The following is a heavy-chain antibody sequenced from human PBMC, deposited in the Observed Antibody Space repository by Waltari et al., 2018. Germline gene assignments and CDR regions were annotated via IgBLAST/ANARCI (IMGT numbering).Heavy chain of an antibody. Sequence: QVQLVESGGGVVQPGGSLRLPCAESGFTIPPYGLNSLRQAPGKGLEWVALIPYDEAKKYYADSVKGRFTISRDIARNTLHLQMNSLRPEDTAVYYCARGFSNGYGHAVDVWGQGTTVTVS. CDR1: GFTIPPYG. V-gene: IGHV3-30*02. CDR2: IPYDEAKK. J-gene: IGHJ6*02. CDR3: ARGFSNGYGHAVDV. D-gene: IGHD5-12*01.